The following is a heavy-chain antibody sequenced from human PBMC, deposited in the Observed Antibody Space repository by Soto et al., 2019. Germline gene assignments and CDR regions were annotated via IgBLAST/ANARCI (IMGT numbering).Heavy chain of an antibody. V-gene: IGHV3-23*01. CDR1: GFTFSSYA. D-gene: IGHD2-15*01. J-gene: IGHJ6*02. CDR3: ANVNGYCSGGSCYPV. Sequence: GGSLRVSCAASGFTFSSYAMSWVRQDPGKGREWVSAISGSGGSTYYADSVKGRFTISRDNSKNTLYLQMNSLRAEDTAVYYCANVNGYCSGGSCYPVWGQGTTVTVSS. CDR2: ISGSGGST.